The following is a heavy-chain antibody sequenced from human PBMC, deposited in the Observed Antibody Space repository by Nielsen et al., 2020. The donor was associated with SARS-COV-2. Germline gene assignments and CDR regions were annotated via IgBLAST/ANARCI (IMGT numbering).Heavy chain of an antibody. CDR1: GFTFDDYG. D-gene: IGHD2-21*02. Sequence: GGSLRLSCAASGFTFDDYGMSWVRQAPGKGLEWVAGLNWNGGRTGYADSVKGRFTISRDNAKNSLYLQLNNLRAGDTAVYYCARDLPTYCGGDCYSPMTFDIWGQGTMVTVSS. CDR2: LNWNGGRT. J-gene: IGHJ3*02. V-gene: IGHV3-20*04. CDR3: ARDLPTYCGGDCYSPMTFDI.